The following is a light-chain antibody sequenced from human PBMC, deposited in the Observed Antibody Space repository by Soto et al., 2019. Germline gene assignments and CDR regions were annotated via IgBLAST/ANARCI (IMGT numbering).Light chain of an antibody. V-gene: IGLV2-14*01. CDR2: EVS. J-gene: IGLJ2*01. CDR3: SSYTTSSTVA. Sequence: QSALTQSASVSGSPGQSITISCTGTSSDIGGYNYVSWYQQHPDKAPKLMIFEVSNRPSGVSNRFSVSKSGNTASLTISGLLPEDEADYYCSSYTTSSTVAFGGGTKLTVL. CDR1: SSDIGGYNY.